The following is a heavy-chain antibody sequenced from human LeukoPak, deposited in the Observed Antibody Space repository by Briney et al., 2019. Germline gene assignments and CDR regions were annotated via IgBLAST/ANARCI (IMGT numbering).Heavy chain of an antibody. D-gene: IGHD3-22*01. CDR3: ARSYYDSSGYVDY. Sequence: PSETLSLTCTVSGGSNSSYYWSWIRQPPGKGLEWIGYIYYSGSTNYNPSLKSRVTISVDTSKNQFSLKLSSVTAADTAVYYCARSYYDSSGYVDYWGQGTLVTVSS. CDR2: IYYSGST. V-gene: IGHV4-59*08. CDR1: GGSNSSYY. J-gene: IGHJ4*02.